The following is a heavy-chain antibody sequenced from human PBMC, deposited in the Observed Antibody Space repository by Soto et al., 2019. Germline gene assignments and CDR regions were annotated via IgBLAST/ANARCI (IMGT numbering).Heavy chain of an antibody. J-gene: IGHJ4*02. CDR2: SIPIFGTA. V-gene: IGHV1-69*01. CDR1: VRTCSSYA. D-gene: IGHD3-10*01. Sequence: QVQLVQSGAEAKKPGASVKVSCKASVRTCSSYAISWVRQAPGQGLEWMGGSIPIFGTANYAQKFQGRVTITADESTSTAYMELSRLRSEDTAVYYCASPKYYYGSGSYSRVYFDYWGQGTLVTVSS. CDR3: ASPKYYYGSGSYSRVYFDY.